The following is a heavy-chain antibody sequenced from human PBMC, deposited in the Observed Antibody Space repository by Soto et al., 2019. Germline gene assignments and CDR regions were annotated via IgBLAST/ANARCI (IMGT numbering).Heavy chain of an antibody. CDR1: GYTFTGYG. J-gene: IGHJ4*02. Sequence: QIQLVQSGTEVKSPGASVKVSCRVAGYTFTGYGISWMRQAPGQGLEWMGWVSGSNGDTKYVENYQGRVTMSIDTSTSTAYMELRSLRSDDTAVYYCARDISYYHDDRGYSNFDYRGQGTLVTVSP. CDR2: VSGSNGDT. CDR3: ARDISYYHDDRGYSNFDY. V-gene: IGHV1-18*01. D-gene: IGHD3-22*01.